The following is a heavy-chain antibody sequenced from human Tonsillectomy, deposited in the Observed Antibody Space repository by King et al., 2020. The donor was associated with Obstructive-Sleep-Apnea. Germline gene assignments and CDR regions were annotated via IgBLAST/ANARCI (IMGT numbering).Heavy chain of an antibody. D-gene: IGHD3-22*01. CDR2: IIPTFDIT. CDR1: GGNFNSYA. J-gene: IGHJ4*02. CDR3: ARKASWLHGEDPTITMTKSENDY. Sequence: QLVQSGAEVKKPGSSVKVSCKASGGNFNSYAINWVRQAPGQGLEWMGRIIPTFDITNYAQKFQGRVTITADESTTTAYMDLSSLRSEDTAVYFCARKASWLHGEDPTITMTKSENDYWGQGTLVTVTS. V-gene: IGHV1-69*15.